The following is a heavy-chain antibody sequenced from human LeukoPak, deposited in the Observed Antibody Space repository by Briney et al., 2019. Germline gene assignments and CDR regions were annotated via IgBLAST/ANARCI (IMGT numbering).Heavy chain of an antibody. CDR2: IIPIFGTA. Sequence: SVKVSCKASGGTFSSYAISWVRQAPGQGLEWMGRIIPIFGTANYAQKFQGRVTITTDEATSTAYMELSSLRSEDTAVYYCAKNINYYDSSGYCCPDAFDIWGQGTMVTVSS. CDR3: AKNINYYDSSGYCCPDAFDI. J-gene: IGHJ3*02. D-gene: IGHD3-22*01. CDR1: GGTFSSYA. V-gene: IGHV1-69*05.